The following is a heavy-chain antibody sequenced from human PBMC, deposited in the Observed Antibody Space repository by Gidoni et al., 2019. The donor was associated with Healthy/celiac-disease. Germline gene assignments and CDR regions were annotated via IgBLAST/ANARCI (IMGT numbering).Heavy chain of an antibody. V-gene: IGHV3-48*03. J-gene: IGHJ3*02. Sequence: EVQLVESGGGLVQPGGSLRLSCAASGFTFSSYEMNWVRQAPGKGLEWVSYISSSGSTIYYADSVKGRFTISRDNAKNSLYLQMNSLRAEDTAVYYCARGLVGFGELIGAFDIWGQGTMVTVSS. D-gene: IGHD3-10*01. CDR1: GFTFSSYE. CDR2: ISSSGSTI. CDR3: ARGLVGFGELIGAFDI.